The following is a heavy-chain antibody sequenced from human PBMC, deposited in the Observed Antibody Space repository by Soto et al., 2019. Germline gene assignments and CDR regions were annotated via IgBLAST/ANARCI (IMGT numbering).Heavy chain of an antibody. CDR1: GFTFSSYA. CDR2: ISSNGGST. CDR3: ARDIGGYSGHVLDY. V-gene: IGHV3-64*01. Sequence: GGSLRLSCAASGFTFSSYAMHWVRQAPGKGLEYVSAISSNGGSTYYANSVKGRFTISRDTSKNPLYLQMGSLRAEDMAVYYCARDIGGYSGHVLDYWGQGTLVTVSS. J-gene: IGHJ4*02. D-gene: IGHD5-12*01.